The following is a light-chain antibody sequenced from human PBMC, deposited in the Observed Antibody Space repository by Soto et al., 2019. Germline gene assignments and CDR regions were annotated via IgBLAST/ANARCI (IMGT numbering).Light chain of an antibody. J-gene: IGLJ2*01. CDR3: QSYDSSLTGYVA. V-gene: IGLV2-14*01. CDR1: GSDVGAYNF. CDR2: EVT. Sequence: QSALTQPASVSGSPGQSITISCTGTGSDVGAYNFVSWYQQHPGKAPKLLIYEVTNRPSGVSDRFSASKSGTSASLAITGLQAEDEADYYCQSYDSSLTGYVAFGGGTKVTVL.